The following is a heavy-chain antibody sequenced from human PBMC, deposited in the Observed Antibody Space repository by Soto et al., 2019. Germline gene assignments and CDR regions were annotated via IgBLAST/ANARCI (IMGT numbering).Heavy chain of an antibody. D-gene: IGHD5-12*01. Sequence: QVQLVQSGAEVKKPGASVKVSCKASGYTFTSHGITWVRQAPGQGLEWMGWISAYNGNTNYAQKLQGRVTMTSDTSTSTAYMELRSLRSDDTAVYYCARISGYDGDNWFDPWGQGTLVTVSS. V-gene: IGHV1-18*01. CDR2: ISAYNGNT. CDR3: ARISGYDGDNWFDP. J-gene: IGHJ5*02. CDR1: GYTFTSHG.